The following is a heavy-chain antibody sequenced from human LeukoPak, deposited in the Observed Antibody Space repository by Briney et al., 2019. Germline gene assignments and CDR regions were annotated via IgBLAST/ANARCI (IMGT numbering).Heavy chain of an antibody. J-gene: IGHJ4*02. Sequence: ASVKVSCKASGYSFNDYAMQWVRQAPGQRLEWMGWINCGNGKTKYSEKFQGRVTITRDQSATTAYMDLSSLRSEDTAVYYCARSIWYNRQYYFDSWGQGTLVTASS. V-gene: IGHV1-3*01. D-gene: IGHD6-13*01. CDR2: INCGNGKT. CDR3: ARSIWYNRQYYFDS. CDR1: GYSFNDYA.